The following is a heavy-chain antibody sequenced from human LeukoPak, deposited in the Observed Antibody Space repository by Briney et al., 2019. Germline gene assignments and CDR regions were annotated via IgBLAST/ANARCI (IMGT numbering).Heavy chain of an antibody. CDR3: ARDNTVTTRGDAFDI. Sequence: PGGSLRLSCAASGFTFSRYAMHWVRQAPGKGLEWVAVISYDGSNKYYADSVKGRFTISRDNSKNTLYLQMNSLRAEDTAVYYCARDNTVTTRGDAFDIWGQGTMVTVSS. D-gene: IGHD4-11*01. CDR2: ISYDGSNK. CDR1: GFTFSRYA. J-gene: IGHJ3*02. V-gene: IGHV3-30*01.